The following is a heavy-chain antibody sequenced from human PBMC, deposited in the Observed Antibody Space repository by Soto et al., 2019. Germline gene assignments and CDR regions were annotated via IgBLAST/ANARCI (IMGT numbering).Heavy chain of an antibody. D-gene: IGHD3-22*01. J-gene: IGHJ4*02. V-gene: IGHV3-53*01. CDR2: IYSGGST. CDR1: GFTVSSNY. Sequence: PGGSLRLSCAASGFTVSSNYMSWVRQAPGKVLEWVSVIYSGGSTYYADSVKGRFTISRDNSKNTLYLQMNSLRAEDTAVYYCARDGESDSSGYYYGYWGQGXLVTVS. CDR3: ARDGESDSSGYYYGY.